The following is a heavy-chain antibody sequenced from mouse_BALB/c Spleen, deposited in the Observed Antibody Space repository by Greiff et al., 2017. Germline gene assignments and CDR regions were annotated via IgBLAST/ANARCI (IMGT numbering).Heavy chain of an antibody. Sequence: EVMLVESGGGLVKPGGSLKLSCAASGFTFSSYAMSWVRQTPEKRLEWVASISSGGSTYYPDSVKGRFTISRDNARNILYLQMSSLRSEDTAMYYCARDYDSYYAMDYWGQGTSVTVSS. CDR1: GFTFSSYA. D-gene: IGHD2-4*01. CDR3: ARDYDSYYAMDY. CDR2: ISSGGST. V-gene: IGHV5-6-5*01. J-gene: IGHJ4*01.